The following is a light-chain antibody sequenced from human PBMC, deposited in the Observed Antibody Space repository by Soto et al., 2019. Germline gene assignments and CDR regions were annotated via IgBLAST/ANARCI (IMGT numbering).Light chain of an antibody. CDR1: GSDVGSYNL. V-gene: IGLV2-23*03. J-gene: IGLJ1*01. CDR2: EGS. Sequence: QSVLTQPPSVSGSPGQSVTISCTGTGSDVGSYNLVSWYQQHPGKAPKLMIYEGSKRPSGVSNRSSGSKSGNTASLTISGLQAEDEADYYCCSYAGSSTFFYVLGTGTKVTVL. CDR3: CSYAGSSTFFYV.